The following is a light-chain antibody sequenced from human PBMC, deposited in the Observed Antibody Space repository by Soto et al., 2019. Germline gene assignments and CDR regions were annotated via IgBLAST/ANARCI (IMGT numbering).Light chain of an antibody. J-gene: IGLJ2*01. CDR3: GTWDSSLSVV. CDR2: DDN. CDR1: SSNIGNNY. V-gene: IGLV1-51*01. Sequence: QSVLTQPPSVSAAPGQKVTISCSGSSSNIGNNYVFWYQQLPGTAPKLLVYDDNKRPSELPDRFSGSKSGTSATLGITGLQTGDEADYYCGTWDSSLSVVFGGGTKLTVL.